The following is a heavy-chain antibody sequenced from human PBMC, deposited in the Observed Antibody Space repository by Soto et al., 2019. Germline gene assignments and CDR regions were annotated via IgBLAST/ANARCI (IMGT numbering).Heavy chain of an antibody. CDR3: AREPELSKAVAGSFDY. Sequence: GGSLRLSCAASGFTFSSYSMNWVRQAPGKGLEWVSSISSSSSYIYYADSVKGRFTISRDNAKNSLYLQMNSPRAEDTAVYYCAREPELSKAVAGSFDYWGQGTLVTVSS. V-gene: IGHV3-21*01. J-gene: IGHJ4*02. D-gene: IGHD6-19*01. CDR1: GFTFSSYS. CDR2: ISSSSSYI.